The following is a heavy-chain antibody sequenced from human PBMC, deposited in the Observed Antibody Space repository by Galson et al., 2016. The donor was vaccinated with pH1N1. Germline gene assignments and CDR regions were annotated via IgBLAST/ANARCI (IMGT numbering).Heavy chain of an antibody. CDR1: GFSIRSGYY. J-gene: IGHJ5*01. CDR2: IYHSGTT. V-gene: IGHV4-38-2*02. CDR3: MKGAGGSYPVDS. D-gene: IGHD3-16*02. Sequence: ETLSLTCTVSGFSIRSGYYWGWIWQPPGKGLEWIGSIYHSGTTYYNPSLKSRVTISVDTSKNQFSLELRSVTAADTAVFYCMKGAGGSYPVDSWGQGTLVTVSS.